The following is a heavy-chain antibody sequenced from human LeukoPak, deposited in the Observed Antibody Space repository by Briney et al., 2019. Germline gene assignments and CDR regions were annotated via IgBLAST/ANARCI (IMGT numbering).Heavy chain of an antibody. CDR3: AKGRGYCSSTSCYTTKGYYYYHYGMDV. CDR1: GFTFSSYA. J-gene: IGHJ6*02. CDR2: ISGSGSST. D-gene: IGHD2-2*02. V-gene: IGHV3-23*01. Sequence: GGSLRLSCAASGFTFSSYAMSWVRQAPGKGLEWVSAISGSGSSTYSADSVKGRFTISRDNSKNTLYLQMNSLRAEDTAVYYCAKGRGYCSSTSCYTTKGYYYYHYGMDVWGQGTTVTVSS.